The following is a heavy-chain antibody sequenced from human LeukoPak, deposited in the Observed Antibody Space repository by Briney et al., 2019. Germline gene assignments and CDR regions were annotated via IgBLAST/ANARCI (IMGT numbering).Heavy chain of an antibody. J-gene: IGHJ3*02. V-gene: IGHV3-15*01. CDR3: IAPLDILTGYLHDAFDI. CDR1: GFTFSNAW. CDR2: IKSKTDGGTT. D-gene: IGHD3-9*01. Sequence: GGSLRLSCAASGFTFSNAWMSWVRQAPGKGLEWVGRIKSKTDGGTTDYAAPVKGRFTISRDDSKNTLYLQMNSLKTEDTAVYYCIAPLDILTGYLHDAFDIWGQGTMVTVSS.